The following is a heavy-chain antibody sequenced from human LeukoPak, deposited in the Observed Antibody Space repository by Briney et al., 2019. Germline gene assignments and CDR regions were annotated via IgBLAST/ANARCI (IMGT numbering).Heavy chain of an antibody. J-gene: IGHJ4*02. CDR3: ARGGYDFWSGPDY. CDR1: GFTFSSYW. V-gene: IGHV3-74*01. Sequence: PGGSLRLSCAASGFTFSSYWMHWVRHAPGKGLVWVSRINSDGSSTSYADSVKGRFTISRDNAKNTLYLQMNSLRAEDTAVYYCARGGYDFWSGPDYWGQGTLVTVSS. D-gene: IGHD3-3*01. CDR2: INSDGSST.